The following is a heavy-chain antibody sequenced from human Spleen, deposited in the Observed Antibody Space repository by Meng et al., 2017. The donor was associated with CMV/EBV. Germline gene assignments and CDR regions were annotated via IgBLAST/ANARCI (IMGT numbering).Heavy chain of an antibody. Sequence: ASVKVSCKASGYIFTDYYMHWVRQAPGQGLEWMGWMNPKSGATNYAQNFQGRVTMTRDTSTSTAFMDVTSLTSDDTAVYYCARLWTGYMPTNVKLPFWGQGTLVTVSS. CDR2: MNPKSGAT. CDR1: GYIFTDYY. CDR3: ARLWTGYMPTNVKLPF. J-gene: IGHJ4*02. V-gene: IGHV1-2*02. D-gene: IGHD3/OR15-3a*01.